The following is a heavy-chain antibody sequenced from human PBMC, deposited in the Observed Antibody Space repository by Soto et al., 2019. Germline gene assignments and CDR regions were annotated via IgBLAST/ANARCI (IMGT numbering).Heavy chain of an antibody. Sequence: QVHLQESGPGLVKPSETLSLTCTVSGGSVSNHYWSWIRQPPGKGLEWIGYIYYTGRTSYTPSLTSGLTIAVHTSRIQFSLKLNSMTAADTAVYYCLRTVLEGSGDIWGQGTLVTVSS. D-gene: IGHD3-10*01. J-gene: IGHJ3*02. V-gene: IGHV4-59*08. CDR3: LRTVLEGSGDI. CDR1: GGSVSNHY. CDR2: IYYTGRT.